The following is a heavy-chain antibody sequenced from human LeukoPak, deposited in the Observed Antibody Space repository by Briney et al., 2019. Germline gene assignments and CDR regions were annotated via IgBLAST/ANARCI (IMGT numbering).Heavy chain of an antibody. Sequence: PGRSQRLSCTASGFTFGDYAMSWVRQAPGRGLEWVGFIRSKAYGGTTEYAASVKGRFTISRDDSKSIAYLQMNSLKTEDTAVYYCTRDMITLDYWGQGTLVTVSS. J-gene: IGHJ4*02. CDR2: IRSKAYGGTT. V-gene: IGHV3-49*04. CDR1: GFTFGDYA. D-gene: IGHD3-16*01. CDR3: TRDMITLDY.